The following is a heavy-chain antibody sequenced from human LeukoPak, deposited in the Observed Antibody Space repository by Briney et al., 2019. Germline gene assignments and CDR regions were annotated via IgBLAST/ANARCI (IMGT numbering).Heavy chain of an antibody. CDR2: IYYSGST. V-gene: IGHV4-59*08. CDR1: GGSIISYY. Sequence: PSETLSLTCTVSGGSIISYYWSWIRQPPGKGLEWIGDIYYSGSTNYNPSLKSRVTISVDTSKNQFSLKLSSVTAADTAVYYCARQRAYYDSSYDYWGQGTLVTVSS. J-gene: IGHJ4*02. D-gene: IGHD3-22*01. CDR3: ARQRAYYDSSYDY.